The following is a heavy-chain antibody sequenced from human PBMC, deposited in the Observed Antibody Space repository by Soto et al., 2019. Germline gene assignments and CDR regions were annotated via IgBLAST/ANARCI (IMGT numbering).Heavy chain of an antibody. CDR2: INPNSGGT. CDR1: GYTFTGYY. V-gene: IGHV1-2*02. Sequence: ASVKVSCKASGYTFTGYYMHWVRQAPGQGLEWMGWINPNSGGTNYAQKLQGRVTMTTDTSTSTAYMELRSLRSDDTAVYYCARRPTVTTLYYYYYYMDVWGKGTTVTVSS. CDR3: ARRPTVTTLYYYYYYMDV. J-gene: IGHJ6*03. D-gene: IGHD4-17*01.